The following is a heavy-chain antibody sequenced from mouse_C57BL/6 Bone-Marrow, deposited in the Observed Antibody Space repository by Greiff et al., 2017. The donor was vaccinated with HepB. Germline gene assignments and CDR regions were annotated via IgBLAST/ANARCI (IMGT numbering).Heavy chain of an antibody. D-gene: IGHD1-2*01. V-gene: IGHV1-69*01. Sequence: QVQLQQPGAELVMPGASVKLSCKASGYTFTSYWMHWVKQRPGQGLEWIGEIDPSDSYTNYNQKFKGKSTLTVDKSSSTAYMQLSSLTSEDSAVYYGARDGGGYFDVWGTGTTVTVSS. CDR3: ARDGGGYFDV. CDR2: IDPSDSYT. J-gene: IGHJ1*03. CDR1: GYTFTSYW.